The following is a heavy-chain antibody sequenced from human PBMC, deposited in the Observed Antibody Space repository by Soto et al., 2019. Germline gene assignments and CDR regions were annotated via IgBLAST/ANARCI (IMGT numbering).Heavy chain of an antibody. D-gene: IGHD2-2*01. Sequence: SETLSLTCAVYGGSFSGYYWSWIRQPPGKGLEWIGEINHSGSTNYNPSLKSRVTISVDTSKNQFSLKLSSVTAADTAVYYCARGVSRVPAALKVYYYYGMDVWGQGTTVTVSS. V-gene: IGHV4-34*01. J-gene: IGHJ6*02. CDR3: ARGVSRVPAALKVYYYYGMDV. CDR2: INHSGST. CDR1: GGSFSGYY.